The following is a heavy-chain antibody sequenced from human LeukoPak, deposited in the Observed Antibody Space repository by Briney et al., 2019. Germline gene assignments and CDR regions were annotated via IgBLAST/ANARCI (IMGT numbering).Heavy chain of an antibody. J-gene: IGHJ4*02. D-gene: IGHD3-10*01. CDR1: GGSIGSYY. V-gene: IGHV4-59*01. CDR3: ARVSLDYYGSGRLGYFDY. Sequence: SETLSLTCTVSGGSIGSYYWSWIRQPPGKGLEWIGYIYYSGSTNYNPSLKSRVTISVDTSKNQFSLKLSSVTAADTAVYYCARVSLDYYGSGRLGYFDYWGQGTLVTVSS. CDR2: IYYSGST.